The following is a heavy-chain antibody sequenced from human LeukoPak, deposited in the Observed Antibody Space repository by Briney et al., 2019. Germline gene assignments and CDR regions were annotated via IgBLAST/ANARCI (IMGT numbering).Heavy chain of an antibody. CDR1: GFTFSKDD. J-gene: IGHJ2*01. D-gene: IGHD2-15*01. Sequence: GGSLRLSCAASGFTFSKDDFHWVRQAPGKGLEWVAAIGVTGDTYYAASVKGRFTISREDAANSLYLQMRSLRAGDTALYYCTKEFCGSRASCAGGSYYDLWGRGALVTVSS. V-gene: IGHV3-13*01. CDR2: IGVTGDT. CDR3: TKEFCGSRASCAGGSYYDL.